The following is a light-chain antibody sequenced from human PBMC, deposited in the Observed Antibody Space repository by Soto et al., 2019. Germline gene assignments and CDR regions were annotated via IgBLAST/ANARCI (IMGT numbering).Light chain of an antibody. CDR3: ATWDSALSAGV. CDR2: DNN. V-gene: IGLV1-51*01. Sequence: QSVLTQPPSMSAAPGQMVAIYCSGNSSNIGDNSVSWYQHFPGTAPKVLIYDNNRRPSGIPDRFSGSKSGTSATLTIIVLQTGDEADYYCATWDSALSAGVFGGGTKLTVL. CDR1: SSNIGDNS. J-gene: IGLJ3*02.